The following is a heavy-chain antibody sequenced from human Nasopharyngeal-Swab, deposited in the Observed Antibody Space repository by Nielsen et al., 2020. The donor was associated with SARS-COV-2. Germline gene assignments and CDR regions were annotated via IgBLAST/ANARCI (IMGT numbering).Heavy chain of an antibody. J-gene: IGHJ4*02. D-gene: IGHD6-13*01. CDR3: ARGSISAAGTQDF. Sequence: GESLKISCAASGFTFSSYAMHWVRQAPGKGLEWVAVISYDGSNKYYADSVKGRFTISRGNTRNTLYLQMHSLRAEDTAVYYCARGSISAAGTQDFWGQGTLVTVPS. V-gene: IGHV3-30-3*01. CDR1: GFTFSSYA. CDR2: ISYDGSNK.